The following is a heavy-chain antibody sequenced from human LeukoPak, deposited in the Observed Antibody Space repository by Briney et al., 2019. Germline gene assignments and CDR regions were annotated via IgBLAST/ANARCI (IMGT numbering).Heavy chain of an antibody. V-gene: IGHV3-74*01. CDR3: ARGTSGFDY. D-gene: IGHD2-15*01. CDR1: GFTFSNYW. Sequence: GGSLRLSCAAYGFTFSNYWMHRVRQAPGKGLVWVSPINSDGSRTDYADSVKGRFTVSRDNAKNTLYLQMNSLRAEDTAVYYCARGTSGFDYWGQGTLATVSS. J-gene: IGHJ4*02. CDR2: INSDGSRT.